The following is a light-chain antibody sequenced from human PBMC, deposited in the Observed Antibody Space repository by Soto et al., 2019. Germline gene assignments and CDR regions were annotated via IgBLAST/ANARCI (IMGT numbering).Light chain of an antibody. CDR1: RSLSSTS. V-gene: IGKV3-20*01. CDR3: QQYGSSPRT. Sequence: EIVLTQSPGTLSLSPGERAALSCRASRSLSSTSLAWYKQRPGQAPRLIIYDVSSRATGIPDRFSGSGSGTDFTLTINRLEPDDCSVYYCQQYGSSPRTFGQGTKVENK. CDR2: DVS. J-gene: IGKJ1*01.